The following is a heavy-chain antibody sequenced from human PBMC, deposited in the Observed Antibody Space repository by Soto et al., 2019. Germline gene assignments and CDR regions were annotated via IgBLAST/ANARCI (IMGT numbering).Heavy chain of an antibody. CDR2: IYWDDDK. D-gene: IGHD6-13*01. V-gene: IGHV2-5*02. CDR1: GFSLSTSGVG. J-gene: IGHJ4*02. CDR3: AHRPQVWYSSSWLTRENPYYFDY. Sequence: QITLKESGPTLVKPTQTLTLTCTFSGFSLSTSGVGVGWIRQPPGKALEWLALIYWDDDKRYSPSLKSRLTLTQDTSKNQXXLXMXXMDPVDTATYYCAHRPQVWYSSSWLTRENPYYFDYWGQGTLVTVSS.